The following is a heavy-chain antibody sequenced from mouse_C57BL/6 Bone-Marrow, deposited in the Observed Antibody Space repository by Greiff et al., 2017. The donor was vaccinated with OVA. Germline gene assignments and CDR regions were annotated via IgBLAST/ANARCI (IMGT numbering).Heavy chain of an antibody. Sequence: VQGVESGAELARPGASVKLSCKASGYTFTSYGISWVKQRTGQGLEWIGEIYPRSGNTYYNEKFKGKATLTADKSSSTAYMELRSLTSEDSAVYFCAREVLYGSLDYWGQGTTLTVSS. CDR3: AREVLYGSLDY. J-gene: IGHJ2*01. CDR2: IYPRSGNT. D-gene: IGHD1-1*01. CDR1: GYTFTSYG. V-gene: IGHV1-81*01.